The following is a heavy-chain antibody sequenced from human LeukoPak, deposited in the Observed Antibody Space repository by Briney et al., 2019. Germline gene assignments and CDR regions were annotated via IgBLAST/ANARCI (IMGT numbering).Heavy chain of an antibody. CDR2: ISGSGGGT. CDR1: GFTFSSYA. V-gene: IGHV3-23*01. D-gene: IGHD6-13*01. CDR3: AKEIAAAWIYAFDI. J-gene: IGHJ3*02. Sequence: PGGSLRLSCAASGFTFSSYAMSWVRQAPGKGLEWVSAISGSGGGTYYADSVKGRFTISRDNSKNTQYLQMSSLRAEDTALYYCAKEIAAAWIYAFDIWGQGTMVTVSS.